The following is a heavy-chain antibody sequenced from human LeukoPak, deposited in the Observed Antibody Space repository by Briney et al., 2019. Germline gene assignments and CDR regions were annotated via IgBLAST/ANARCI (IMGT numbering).Heavy chain of an antibody. V-gene: IGHV1-2*02. CDR1: GYTFTGYY. CDR3: ARGGDYYDSSGYSPYMDV. Sequence: ASVKVSCKASGYTFTGYYMHWVRQAPGQGLEWMGWINPNSGGTNYAQKFQGRVTITRDTSISTAYMELSRLRSDDTAVYYCARGGDYYDSSGYSPYMDVWGKGTTVTVSS. J-gene: IGHJ6*03. D-gene: IGHD3-22*01. CDR2: INPNSGGT.